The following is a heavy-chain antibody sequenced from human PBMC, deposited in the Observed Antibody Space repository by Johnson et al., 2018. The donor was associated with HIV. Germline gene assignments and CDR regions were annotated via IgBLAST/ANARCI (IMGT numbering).Heavy chain of an antibody. Sequence: QVQLVESGGGVVQPGGSLRLSCEASGFSFSSYGMHWVRQAPGKGLEWVAVISYDGSNKYYADSVRGRFTISRDNSKNTLYLQMNSLRPEDTAVYYCARLRITMVRGGPDAFDIWGQGIMVTVSS. CDR1: GFSFSSYG. CDR2: ISYDGSNK. V-gene: IGHV3-30*19. CDR3: ARLRITMVRGGPDAFDI. D-gene: IGHD3-10*01. J-gene: IGHJ3*02.